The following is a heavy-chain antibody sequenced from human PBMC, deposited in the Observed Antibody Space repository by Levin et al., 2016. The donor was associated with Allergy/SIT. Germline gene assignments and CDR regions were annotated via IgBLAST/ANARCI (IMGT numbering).Heavy chain of an antibody. CDR1: GFTVSDKY. CDR3: AKVGTIFGVVIKAPNFDY. D-gene: IGHD3-3*01. V-gene: IGHV3-66*02. CDR2: IYSGGST. Sequence: GGSLRLSCAAAGFTVSDKYMSWVRQAPGKGLEWVSVIYSGGSTHYADSVKGRFTISRDNSENTLYLQMNSLRTEDTAVYYCAKVGTIFGVVIKAPNFDYWGQGTLVTVSS. J-gene: IGHJ4*02.